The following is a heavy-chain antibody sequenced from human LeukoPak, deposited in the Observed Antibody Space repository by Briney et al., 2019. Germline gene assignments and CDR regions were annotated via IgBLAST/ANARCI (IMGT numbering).Heavy chain of an antibody. CDR3: AKGDFWSGYSSNYGMDV. D-gene: IGHD3-3*01. V-gene: IGHV3-30*18. CDR2: ISDDGSHK. J-gene: IGHJ6*02. CDR1: GFSIRNYD. Sequence: GGSLRLSCEASGFSIRNYDMYWVRLAPGKGLEWLALISDDGSHKYYTDSVKGRFTISRDNSKNTLYLQMNSLRAEDTAVYYCAKGDFWSGYSSNYGMDVWGQGTTVTVSS.